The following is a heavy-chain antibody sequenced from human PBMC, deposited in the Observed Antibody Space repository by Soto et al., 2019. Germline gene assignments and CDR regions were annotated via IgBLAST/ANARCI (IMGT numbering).Heavy chain of an antibody. D-gene: IGHD2-15*01. J-gene: IGHJ6*02. V-gene: IGHV3-33*01. CDR3: ASEYCSGGSCYYYGMDV. CDR2: IWYDGSNK. CDR1: GFTFSSYG. Sequence: QVQLVESGGGVVQPGRSLRLSCAASGFTFSSYGMHWVRQAPGKGLEWVAVIWYDGSNKYYADSVKGRFTISRDNSKNTLYLQMNRLRAEDTAVYYCASEYCSGGSCYYYGMDVWGRGTTVTVSS.